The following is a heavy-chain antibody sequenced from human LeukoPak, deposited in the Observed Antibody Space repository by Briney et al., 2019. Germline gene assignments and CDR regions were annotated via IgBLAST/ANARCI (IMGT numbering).Heavy chain of an antibody. D-gene: IGHD2-15*01. V-gene: IGHV4-4*07. CDR3: GRDQGSDYYSPYGMDV. CDR1: AASISSFC. J-gene: IGHJ6*02. Sequence: SETLSLTCTVSAASISSFCWGWIRPPAGNGRVGSGRIYTSGRTNYNPSLKSRVTMSVDTSKNQYSLKLSSVTAAGRAVYYCGRDQGSDYYSPYGMDVWGQGTTVTVSS. CDR2: IYTSGRT.